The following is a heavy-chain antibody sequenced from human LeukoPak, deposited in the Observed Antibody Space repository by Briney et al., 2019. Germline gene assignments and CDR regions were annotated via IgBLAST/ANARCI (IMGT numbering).Heavy chain of an antibody. CDR2: IYYSGST. Sequence: PSQTLSLTRTVSGGSISSGDYYWSWIRQPPGKGLEWIGYIYYSGSTYYNPSLKSRVTISVDTSKNQFSLKLSSVTAADTAVYYCARFSSGWSDAFDIWGQGTMVTVSS. D-gene: IGHD6-19*01. CDR3: ARFSSGWSDAFDI. J-gene: IGHJ3*02. CDR1: GGSISSGDYY. V-gene: IGHV4-30-4*08.